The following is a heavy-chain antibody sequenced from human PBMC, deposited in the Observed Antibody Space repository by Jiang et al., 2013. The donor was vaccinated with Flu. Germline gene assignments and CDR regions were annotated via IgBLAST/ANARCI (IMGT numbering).Heavy chain of an antibody. J-gene: IGHJ4*02. Sequence: VQLVESGGGVVQPGRSLRLSCTTSGFTFNDYGIHWIRQAPGRGLEWVAVIWHDGSKQFFADSVKGRFTLSRDSSTNTVFLQMNSLRGEDTAVYYCARPAVLATIYEYWGQGVLVTVSS. CDR2: IWHDGSKQ. D-gene: IGHD5-24*01. V-gene: IGHV3-33*01. CDR1: GFTFNDYG. CDR3: ARPAVLATIYEY.